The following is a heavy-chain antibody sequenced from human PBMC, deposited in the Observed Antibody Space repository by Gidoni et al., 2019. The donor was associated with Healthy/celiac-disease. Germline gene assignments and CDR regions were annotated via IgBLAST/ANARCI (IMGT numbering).Heavy chain of an antibody. V-gene: IGHV3-21*01. Sequence: EVQLVASVGGLVKPGGSLSLSFAASGFTFSSYSMNWVRQAPGKGLEWVSSISRSSSYIYYADSVKGRFTISRDNAKNALYLQMNSLRAEDTAVYYCARSNRYCSGGSCYYDYWGQGTLVTVSS. CDR3: ARSNRYCSGGSCYYDY. J-gene: IGHJ4*02. CDR2: ISRSSSYI. D-gene: IGHD2-15*01. CDR1: GFTFSSYS.